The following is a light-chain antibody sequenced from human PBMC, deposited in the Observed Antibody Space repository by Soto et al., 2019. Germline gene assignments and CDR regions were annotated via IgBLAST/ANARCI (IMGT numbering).Light chain of an antibody. CDR3: QQYDNIPLT. CDR1: QDISDY. Sequence: DIQMTPSPSSLSASVGDRVTITCQASQDISDYLNWYQQKPGAAPKLLIHDATNLQAGVPSRFSGSGSGTEFTFTISSLEPEDVATYYCQQYDNIPLTFGGGTKVDIK. CDR2: DAT. V-gene: IGKV1-33*01. J-gene: IGKJ4*01.